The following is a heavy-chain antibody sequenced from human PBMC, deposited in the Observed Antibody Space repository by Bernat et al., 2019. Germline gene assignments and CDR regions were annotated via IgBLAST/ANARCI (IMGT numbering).Heavy chain of an antibody. J-gene: IGHJ4*02. V-gene: IGHV3-23*01. D-gene: IGHD6-13*01. CDR3: ANLAAAGTGIDY. CDR1: GFTFSSYA. Sequence: EVQLLESGGGLVQPGGSLRLSCAASGFTFSSYAMSWVRQAPGKGLEWVSAISGSGGSTYYADSVKGRFTISSDNSKNTLYLQMNSLRAEDTAVYYCANLAAAGTGIDYWGQGTLVTVSS. CDR2: ISGSGGST.